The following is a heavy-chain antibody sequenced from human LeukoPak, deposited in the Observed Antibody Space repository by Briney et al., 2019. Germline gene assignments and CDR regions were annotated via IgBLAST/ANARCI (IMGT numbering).Heavy chain of an antibody. J-gene: IGHJ4*02. CDR3: ARAGLGIVGRTAGDY. Sequence: GGSLRLSCAASGFTFGSYWMSWVRQAPGKGLEWAANIKQDGSEKYYVDSVKGRFTISRDNAKNSLYLQMNSLRAEDTAVYYCARAGLGIVGRTAGDYWGQGNLVTVSA. CDR2: IKQDGSEK. CDR1: GFTFGSYW. V-gene: IGHV3-7*01. D-gene: IGHD3-22*01.